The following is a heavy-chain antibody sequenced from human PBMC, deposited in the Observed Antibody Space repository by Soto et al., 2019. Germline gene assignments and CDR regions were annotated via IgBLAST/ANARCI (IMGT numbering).Heavy chain of an antibody. CDR2: ISSDGGNK. CDR3: ANDPYHDFWGPMWFDP. Sequence: QVQLVESGGGVVQPGRSLRLSCAASGFTFSSYGMHWVRQAPGKGLEWVAVISSDGGNKYYTDSVKGRFTISRDNSKNTLYLQMNSLRPVDTAVYYCANDPYHDFWGPMWFDPWGQGPLVTVSS. J-gene: IGHJ5*02. V-gene: IGHV3-30*18. D-gene: IGHD3-3*01. CDR1: GFTFSSYG.